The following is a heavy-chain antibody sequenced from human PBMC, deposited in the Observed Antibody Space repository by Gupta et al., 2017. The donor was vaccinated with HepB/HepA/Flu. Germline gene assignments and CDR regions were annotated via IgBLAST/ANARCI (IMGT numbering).Heavy chain of an antibody. V-gene: IGHV4-34*01. CDR2: IKHSGSN. Sequence: QVQLQQWGAGLLKPSETLSLTCAVYGGSFSGYYWSWIRQPPGKGLEWIGEIKHSGSNNYNASMKSRGTRTVDTSKNQLALKRTAVTPAAAAVFLWARGTLYFIDDSGDSERWLAPGRHGTIVTVYSDRAAHATLFSLVVW. D-gene: IGHD1-14*01. J-gene: IGHJ3*01. CDR1: GGSFSGYY. CDR3: ARGTLYFIDDSGDSERWLAPGRHGTIVTVYSDRAAHATLFSLVV.